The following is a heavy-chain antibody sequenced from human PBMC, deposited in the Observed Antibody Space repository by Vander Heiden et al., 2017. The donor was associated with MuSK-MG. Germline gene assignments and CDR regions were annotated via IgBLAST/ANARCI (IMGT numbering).Heavy chain of an antibody. CDR3: ARGAYCGSTSCYTYFDY. Sequence: DVHLLESGGGLAQPGGSLRLSCAASGFIFSNSPMTWVRQAPGKELEWVSAVSENGGSTYYADSVKGRFSISRDNSKNTVYLQMNSLRTEDTALYYCARGAYCGSTSCYTYFDYWGRGTLVTVSS. V-gene: IGHV3-23*01. CDR2: VSENGGST. D-gene: IGHD2-2*02. J-gene: IGHJ4*02. CDR1: GFIFSNSP.